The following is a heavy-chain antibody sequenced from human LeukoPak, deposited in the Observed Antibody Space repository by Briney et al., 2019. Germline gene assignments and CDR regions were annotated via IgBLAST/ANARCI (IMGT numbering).Heavy chain of an antibody. V-gene: IGHV1-69*13. CDR3: AREPRYCSSTSCQGAFDY. J-gene: IGHJ4*02. CDR2: IIPIFGTA. D-gene: IGHD2-2*01. CDR1: GGTFSSYA. Sequence: ASVKVSCKASGGTFSSYAISWVRQAPGQGLEWMGGIIPIFGTANYAQKFQGRVTITADESTSTAYMELSSLRSEDTAVYYCAREPRYCSSTSCQGAFDYWGQGTLVTVSS.